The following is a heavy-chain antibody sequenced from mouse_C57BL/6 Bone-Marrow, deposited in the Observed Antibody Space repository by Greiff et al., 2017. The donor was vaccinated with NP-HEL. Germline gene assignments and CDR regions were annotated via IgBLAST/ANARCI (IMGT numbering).Heavy chain of an antibody. CDR3: ARDEGNYSWFAY. CDR1: GFTFSSYA. CDR2: ISDGGSYT. V-gene: IGHV5-4*01. D-gene: IGHD2-1*01. Sequence: EVKLVESGGGLVKPGGSLKLSCAASGFTFSSYAMSWVRQTPEKRLEWVATISDGGSYTYYPDNVKGRFTISRDNAKNNLYLQMSHLKAEDTAMYYCARDEGNYSWFAYWGQGTLVTVSA. J-gene: IGHJ3*01.